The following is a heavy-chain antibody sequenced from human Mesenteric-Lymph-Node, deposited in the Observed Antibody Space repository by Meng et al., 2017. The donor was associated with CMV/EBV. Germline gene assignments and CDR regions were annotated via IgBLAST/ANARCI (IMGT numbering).Heavy chain of an antibody. Sequence: GGSLRLSCAASGFTFSDFYMSWIRQAPGKGLEWVAVISFDGNNKNYADSVKGRFTVSRDNFKNTLYLQMSSLRPEDTAIYYCVRGPGIGDSSYLDYWGQGTLVTVSS. J-gene: IGHJ4*02. CDR1: GFTFSDFY. V-gene: IGHV3-30*03. D-gene: IGHD4-11*01. CDR2: ISFDGNNK. CDR3: VRGPGIGDSSYLDY.